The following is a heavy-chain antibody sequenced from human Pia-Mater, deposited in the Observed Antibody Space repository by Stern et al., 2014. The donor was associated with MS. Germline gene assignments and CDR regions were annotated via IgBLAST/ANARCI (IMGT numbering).Heavy chain of an antibody. V-gene: IGHV1-69*06. J-gene: IGHJ5*02. CDR2: IIPGLGTT. D-gene: IGHD3-10*01. Sequence: QMQLVQSGDEVKKPGSSVKVSCKASRDTFSHYALSWVRQAPEHGLEWIGGIIPGLGTTSYAQKFQGRITISADTSTNTLYMELSSLTFEDTAVYFCARDQGDYGSGSEDSWFDPWGQGTLVTVSS. CDR3: ARDQGDYGSGSEDSWFDP. CDR1: RDTFSHYA.